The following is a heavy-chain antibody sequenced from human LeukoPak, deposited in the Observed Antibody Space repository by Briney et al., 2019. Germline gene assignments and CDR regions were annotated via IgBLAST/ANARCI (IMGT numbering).Heavy chain of an antibody. V-gene: IGHV1-69*13. Sequence: EASVKVSCKASGGTFSSYAISWVRQAPGQGFEWMGGIIPIFGTANYAQKFQGRVTITADESTSTAYMELSSLRSEDTAVYYCARAVAGLYYFDYWGQGTLVTVSS. CDR1: GGTFSSYA. D-gene: IGHD6-19*01. CDR3: ARAVAGLYYFDY. J-gene: IGHJ4*02. CDR2: IIPIFGTA.